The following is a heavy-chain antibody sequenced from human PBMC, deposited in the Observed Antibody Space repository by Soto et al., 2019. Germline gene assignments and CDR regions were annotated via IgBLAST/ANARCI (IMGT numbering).Heavy chain of an antibody. D-gene: IGHD3-10*01. Sequence: SETLSLTCTVSGGSIISYYWSWIRQPPGKGLEWIGYFYYSGSTISNPSLKSRVTISADTSKNQFSLKLNSMTAADTAVYYCARHNYGSGSTYFDYWGQGTLVTVSS. CDR1: GGSIISYY. CDR2: FYYSGST. V-gene: IGHV4-59*08. CDR3: ARHNYGSGSTYFDY. J-gene: IGHJ4*02.